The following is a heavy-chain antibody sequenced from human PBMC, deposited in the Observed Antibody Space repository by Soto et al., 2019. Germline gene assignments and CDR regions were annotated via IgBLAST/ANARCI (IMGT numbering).Heavy chain of an antibody. CDR1: GGSISSSSYY. CDR3: ARHVVEYSVLLFDY. V-gene: IGHV4-39*01. CDR2: IYYSGST. J-gene: IGHJ4*02. D-gene: IGHD5-12*01. Sequence: SETLSLTCTVSGGSISSSSYYWGWIRQPPGKGLEWIGSIYYSGSTYYNPSLKSRVTISVDTSKNQFSLKLSSVTAADTAVYYCARHVVEYSVLLFDYWGQGTLVTVSS.